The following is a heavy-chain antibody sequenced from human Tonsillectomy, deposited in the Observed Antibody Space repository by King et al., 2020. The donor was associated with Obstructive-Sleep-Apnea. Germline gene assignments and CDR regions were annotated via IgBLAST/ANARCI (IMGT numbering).Heavy chain of an antibody. D-gene: IGHD1-26*01. J-gene: IGHJ3*02. CDR2: IYPGDSET. Sequence: VQLVQSGAEVKKPGESLKISCKGSGYSFTSYWVGWVRQMPGKGLEWMGIIYPGDSETGYSPSFPGHVTISADKSISTAYLQWSSLKASDTAMYYCARGRGSYYDAFDIWGQGTMVTVSS. CDR3: ARGRGSYYDAFDI. V-gene: IGHV5-51*01. CDR1: GYSFTSYW.